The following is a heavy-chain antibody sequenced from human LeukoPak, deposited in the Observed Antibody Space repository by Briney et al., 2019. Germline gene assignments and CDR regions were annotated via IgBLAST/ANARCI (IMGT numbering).Heavy chain of an antibody. V-gene: IGHV1-2*02. CDR3: ARGQHIVVVPAASSC. CDR1: GYTFTGYY. CDR2: INPNSGGT. Sequence: GASVKVSCKASGYTFTGYYMHWVRQAPGQGLEWMGWINPNSGGTNYAQKFQGRVTMTRDTSISTAYMELSRLRSDDTAVYYCARGQHIVVVPAASSCWGQGTLVTVSS. D-gene: IGHD2-2*01. J-gene: IGHJ4*02.